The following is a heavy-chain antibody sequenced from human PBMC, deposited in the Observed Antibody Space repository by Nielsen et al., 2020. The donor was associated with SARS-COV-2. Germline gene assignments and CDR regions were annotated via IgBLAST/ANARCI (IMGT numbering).Heavy chain of an antibody. CDR2: INPSGGST. J-gene: IGHJ5*02. Sequence: ASVKVSCKASGYTFTSYYMHWVRQAPGQGLEWMGIINPSGGSTSYAQKFQGRVTMTRDTSTSTVYMELSSLRSEDTAVYYCARGGTAMVSLRSAYMDAWGQGTLVTVSS. CDR1: GYTFTSYY. CDR3: ARGGTAMVSLRSAYMDA. V-gene: IGHV1-46*01. D-gene: IGHD5-18*01.